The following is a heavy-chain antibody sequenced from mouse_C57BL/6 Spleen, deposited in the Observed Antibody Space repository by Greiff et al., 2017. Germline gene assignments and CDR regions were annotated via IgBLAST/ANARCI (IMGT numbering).Heavy chain of an antibody. CDR2: ISYDGSN. D-gene: IGHD1-1*01. V-gene: IGHV3-6*01. Sequence: ESGPGLVKPSQSLSLTCSVTGYSITSGYYWNWIRQFPGNKLEWMGYISYDGSNNYNPSLKNRISITRDTSKNQFFLKLNSVTTEDTATYYCARDRSNGAMDYWGQGTSVTVSS. CDR3: ARDRSNGAMDY. CDR1: GYSITSGYY. J-gene: IGHJ4*01.